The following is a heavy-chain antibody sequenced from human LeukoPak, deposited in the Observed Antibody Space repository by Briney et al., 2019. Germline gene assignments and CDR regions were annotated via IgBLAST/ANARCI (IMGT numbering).Heavy chain of an antibody. CDR3: GHRRDYGGNSV. Sequence: SGPTLVNPTQTLTLTCTFTGFSLRTSGVGVVWIRQPPGKALEWLALIYANDDKRYSPSLKSRLTITKDTSKNQVVLTMTNVGLTDTATYYCGHRRDYGGNSVWGQGTLVTVSS. CDR2: IYANDDK. V-gene: IGHV2-5*01. CDR1: GFSLRTSGVG. D-gene: IGHD4-23*01. J-gene: IGHJ4*02.